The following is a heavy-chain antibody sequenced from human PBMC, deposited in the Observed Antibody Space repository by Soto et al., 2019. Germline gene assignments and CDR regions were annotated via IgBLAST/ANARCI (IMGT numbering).Heavy chain of an antibody. CDR3: ATQHSNSWYGNAFDI. CDR1: GDSVSSNSAA. V-gene: IGHV6-1*01. Sequence: SQTLSLTCAISGDSVSSNSAAWNWIRQSPSRGLEWLGRTYYRSKWYNEYSVSVKSRISSNPDTSKNKFSLQLNSVTPEDTAVYDCATQHSNSWYGNAFDIWGQGTLVTVSS. D-gene: IGHD6-13*01. CDR2: TYYRSKWYN. J-gene: IGHJ3*02.